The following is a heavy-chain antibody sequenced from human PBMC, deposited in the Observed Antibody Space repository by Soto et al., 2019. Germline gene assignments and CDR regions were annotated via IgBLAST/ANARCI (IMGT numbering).Heavy chain of an antibody. CDR3: ARHNQVAYIFEF. CDR2: VNPNTGDT. V-gene: IGHV1-2*02. Sequence: GASVKVSCKTSGYTFTGHYIHRVRQVPGQGLEWLGWVNPNTGDTDYALDFLGRVTMTRDTSVTTAYMELSGLKSDDSAIYYCARHNQVAYIFEFWGQGTLVTVYS. CDR1: GYTFTGHY. J-gene: IGHJ4*02. D-gene: IGHD3-16*01.